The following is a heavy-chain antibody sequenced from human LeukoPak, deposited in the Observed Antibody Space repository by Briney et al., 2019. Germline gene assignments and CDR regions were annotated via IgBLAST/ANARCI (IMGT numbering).Heavy chain of an antibody. CDR1: GYTFTSYD. CDR3: ALFRSGYYYGWFDP. CDR2: MNPNSGNT. Sequence: ASVKVSCKASGYTFTSYDINWVRQATGQGLEWMGWMNPNSGNTGYAQKFQGRVTMTRNTSISTAYMELSSLRSEDTAVYYCALFRSGYYYGWFDPWGQGTLVTVSS. D-gene: IGHD3-22*01. V-gene: IGHV1-8*01. J-gene: IGHJ5*02.